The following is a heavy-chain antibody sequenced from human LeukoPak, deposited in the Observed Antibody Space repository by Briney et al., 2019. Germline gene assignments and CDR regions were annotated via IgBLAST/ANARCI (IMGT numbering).Heavy chain of an antibody. J-gene: IGHJ4*02. CDR1: GGSFSGYY. V-gene: IGHV4-34*01. D-gene: IGHD3-3*01. CDR2: INHSGST. CDR3: ARAQFRSGYQGISDY. Sequence: SETLSLTCAVYGGSFSGYYWSWIRQPPGKGLEWIGEINHSGSTNYNPSLKSRVTISVDTSKNQFSLKLTSVTAADTAVYYCARAQFRSGYQGISDYWGQGTLVTVSS.